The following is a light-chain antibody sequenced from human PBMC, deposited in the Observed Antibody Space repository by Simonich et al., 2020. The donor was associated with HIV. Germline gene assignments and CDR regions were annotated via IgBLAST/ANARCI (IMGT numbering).Light chain of an antibody. CDR3: QQYNSNSPT. J-gene: IGKJ1*01. Sequence: DIQMTQSPSTLSASVGDRVTITCRASQSISSWLAWYQQKPGKAPNLLIYQASSLQSGVPSRFSGSGSGTEFTLTISSLQPDDVATYYCQQYNSNSPTFGQGTKVEIK. CDR1: QSISSW. V-gene: IGKV1-5*03. CDR2: QAS.